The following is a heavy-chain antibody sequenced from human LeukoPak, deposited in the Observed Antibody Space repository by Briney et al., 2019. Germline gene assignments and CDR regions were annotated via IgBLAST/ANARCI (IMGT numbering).Heavy chain of an antibody. CDR1: GFTFSSYS. Sequence: GGSLRLSCAASGFTFSSYSMNWVRQAPGKGLEWVSSISSSSSYIYYADSVKGRFTISRDNAKNSLYLQMNSLRAEDTPVYYCARDELLWFGELLHSSSDYWGQGTLVTVSS. D-gene: IGHD3-10*01. CDR3: ARDELLWFGELLHSSSDY. CDR2: ISSSSSYI. J-gene: IGHJ4*02. V-gene: IGHV3-21*01.